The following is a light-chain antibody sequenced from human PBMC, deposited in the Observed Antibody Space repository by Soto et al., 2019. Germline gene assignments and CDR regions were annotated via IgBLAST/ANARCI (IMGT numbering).Light chain of an antibody. CDR2: DVS. V-gene: IGLV2-14*01. Sequence: QSALTQPASVSGSPGQPITISCTGTSSDVGGYNYVSWYQQHPGKAPQLMIYDVSNRPSGVSNRFSGSKSGNTASLTISGLQAEDEADYYCSSYTSSSTLFVGGTKLTVL. J-gene: IGLJ2*01. CDR1: SSDVGGYNY. CDR3: SSYTSSSTL.